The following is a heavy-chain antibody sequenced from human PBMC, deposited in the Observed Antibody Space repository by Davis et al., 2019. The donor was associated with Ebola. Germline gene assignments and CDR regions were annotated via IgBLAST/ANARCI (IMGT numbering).Heavy chain of an antibody. CDR3: ARDRSSSSLEWLLWGWFDP. D-gene: IGHD3-3*02. CDR2: IKQDGSEK. CDR1: GFTFSSYW. Sequence: GESLKISCAASGFTFSSYWMHWVRQAPGKGLEWVANIKQDGSEKYYVDSVKGRFTISRDNAKNSLYLQMNSLRAEDTAVYYCARDRSSSSLEWLLWGWFDPWGQGTLVTVSS. V-gene: IGHV3-7*01. J-gene: IGHJ5*02.